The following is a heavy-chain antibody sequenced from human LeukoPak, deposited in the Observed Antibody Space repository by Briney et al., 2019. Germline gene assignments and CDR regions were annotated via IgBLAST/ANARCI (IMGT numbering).Heavy chain of an antibody. V-gene: IGHV3-23*01. Sequence: GGSLRLTCVASGFTFSTYGMIWVRQAPGKGPEWVSLVSNSGDTTNYADSVKGRFTISRDNSKDTLYLQMDSLRAEDTAAYYCANIGSSTFGSTGFWGQGTLVTVSS. CDR3: ANIGSSTFGSTGF. D-gene: IGHD3-16*01. CDR2: VSNSGDTT. CDR1: GFTFSTYG. J-gene: IGHJ4*02.